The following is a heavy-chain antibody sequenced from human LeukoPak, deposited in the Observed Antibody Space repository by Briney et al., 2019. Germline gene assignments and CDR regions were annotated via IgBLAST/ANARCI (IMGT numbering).Heavy chain of an antibody. V-gene: IGHV5-51*01. CDR1: GYSFTSYW. CDR3: ARHQILTGALYDAFDI. D-gene: IGHD3-9*01. J-gene: IGHJ3*02. Sequence: GESLKISCKGSGYSFTSYWIGWVRQMPGKGLEWMGIIYPGDSDTRYSPSFQGQVTISADKSISTAYLQWSSLKASDTAMYYCARHQILTGALYDAFDIWGQGTMVTVSS. CDR2: IYPGDSDT.